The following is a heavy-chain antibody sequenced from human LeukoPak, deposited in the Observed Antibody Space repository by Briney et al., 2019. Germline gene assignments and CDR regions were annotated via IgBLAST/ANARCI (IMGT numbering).Heavy chain of an antibody. V-gene: IGHV1-18*01. D-gene: IGHD6-13*01. CDR3: ATYSAAGRTYYFDY. J-gene: IGHJ4*02. CDR2: ISPYNGNT. Sequence: GASVKVSCKASDYTFTSYGISWVRQAPGQGLEWMGWISPYNGNTNYAQKLQGRVTMTRDTSTSTAYMELRSLRSDDTAVYYCATYSAAGRTYYFDYWGQGALVTVSS. CDR1: DYTFTSYG.